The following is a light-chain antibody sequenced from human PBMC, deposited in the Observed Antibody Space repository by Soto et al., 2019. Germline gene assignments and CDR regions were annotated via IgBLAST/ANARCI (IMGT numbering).Light chain of an antibody. V-gene: IGKV3-20*01. J-gene: IGKJ1*01. CDR1: QSVSSSY. Sequence: ELVLTPSPGTLSLSPGERATLSCRVSQSVSSSYLAWYQQKPGQAPRLLIYGASSRATGIPDRFSGSGSGTDFTLTISRLEPEDFAVYYCQQYGSSPRTFGQGTKVDI. CDR3: QQYGSSPRT. CDR2: GAS.